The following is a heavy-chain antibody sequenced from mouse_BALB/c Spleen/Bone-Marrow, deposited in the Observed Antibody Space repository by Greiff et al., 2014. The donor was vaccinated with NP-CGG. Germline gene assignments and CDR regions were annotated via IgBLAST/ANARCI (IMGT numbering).Heavy chain of an antibody. D-gene: IGHD2-14*01. CDR3: ARDRGVQGYAMDY. Sequence: VQLKESGGGLVKPGGSLKLSCAASGFTFSDYYMYWVRQTPEKRLEWVATISDGGSYTYYPGSVKGRFTISRDIAKNNLYLQMSSLKSEDTAMYYCARDRGVQGYAMDYWGQGTSVTVSS. V-gene: IGHV5-4*02. J-gene: IGHJ4*01. CDR2: ISDGGSYT. CDR1: GFTFSDYY.